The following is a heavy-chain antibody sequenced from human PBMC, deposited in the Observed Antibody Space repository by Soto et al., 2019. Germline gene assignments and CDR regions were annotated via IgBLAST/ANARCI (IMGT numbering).Heavy chain of an antibody. Sequence: SVKVSCKASGGTFSSYAISWVRQAPGQGLEWMGGIIPIFGTANYAQKFQGRVTITADESTSTAYMELSSLRSEDTAVYYCARDPITGTTYNYYYGMDVWGQGTTVTV. CDR2: IIPIFGTA. CDR3: ARDPITGTTYNYYYGMDV. J-gene: IGHJ6*02. V-gene: IGHV1-69*13. D-gene: IGHD1-7*01. CDR1: GGTFSSYA.